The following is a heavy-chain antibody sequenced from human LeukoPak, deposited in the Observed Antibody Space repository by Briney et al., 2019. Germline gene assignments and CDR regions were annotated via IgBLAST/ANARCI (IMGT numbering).Heavy chain of an antibody. Sequence: GGSLRLSCSASGVTFSSYALRWVRQAPGKGLEWVAVISYDGSNKYYADSVKGRFAISRDNSKNTLYLQMNSLRPEDTAVYYCAKDAGYSYGTQTPPWHFDLWGRGTLVTVSS. CDR2: ISYDGSNK. V-gene: IGHV3-30*09. CDR1: GVTFSSYA. D-gene: IGHD5-18*01. CDR3: AKDAGYSYGTQTPPWHFDL. J-gene: IGHJ2*01.